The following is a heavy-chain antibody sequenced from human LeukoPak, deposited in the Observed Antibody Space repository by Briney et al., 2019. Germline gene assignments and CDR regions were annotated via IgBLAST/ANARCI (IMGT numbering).Heavy chain of an antibody. CDR2: INWNGGSK. CDR3: ARDRPPYDYVWGSYRYFDY. J-gene: IGHJ4*02. D-gene: IGHD3-16*02. Sequence: PGGSLRLSCAASGFTFDDYGMSWVRQAPGKGLEWVSGINWNGGSKGYADSVKGGFTTSRDNAKNSLYLQMNSLRAEDTALYYCARDRPPYDYVWGSYRYFDYSGQGTLVTVSS. CDR1: GFTFDDYG. V-gene: IGHV3-20*04.